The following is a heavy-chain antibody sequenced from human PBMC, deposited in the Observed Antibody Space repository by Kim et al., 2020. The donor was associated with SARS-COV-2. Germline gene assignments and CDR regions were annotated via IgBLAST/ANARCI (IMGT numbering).Heavy chain of an antibody. CDR2: IKSKTAGGTT. CDR3: TTALTLPRQYPDY. J-gene: IGHJ4*02. Sequence: GGSLRLSCAASGFTFSNAWMSWVRQAPGKGLDWVGRIKSKTAGGTTDYAAPVKGRFTISRDDSKNTLYLQMNSLKTADAAVYSCTTALTLPRQYPDYWGQGTLVTVSS. D-gene: IGHD2-2*01. V-gene: IGHV3-15*01. CDR1: GFTFSNAW.